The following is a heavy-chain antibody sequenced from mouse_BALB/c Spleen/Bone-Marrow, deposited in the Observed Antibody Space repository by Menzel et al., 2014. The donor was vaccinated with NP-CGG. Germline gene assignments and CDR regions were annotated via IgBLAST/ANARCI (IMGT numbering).Heavy chain of an antibody. CDR1: GYTFTSYY. Sequence: VQLQQSGPELVKPGASVRISCKAAGYTFTSYYIHWVKQRPGQGLEWIGWIYPGNVNTKYNEKFKGKATLTADKSSSTAYFLLSSLTSEDSAVYFCAREANWNFDYWDQGTTLTVSS. J-gene: IGHJ2*01. CDR2: IYPGNVNT. CDR3: AREANWNFDY. D-gene: IGHD4-1*01. V-gene: IGHV1S56*01.